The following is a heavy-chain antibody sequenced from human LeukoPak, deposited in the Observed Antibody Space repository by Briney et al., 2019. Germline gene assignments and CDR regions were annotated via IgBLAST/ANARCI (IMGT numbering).Heavy chain of an antibody. CDR3: ARGGGYSSGYYPPEYFQH. CDR1: NDSMSTYF. J-gene: IGHJ1*01. V-gene: IGHV4-4*07. Sequence: PSETLSLTCNVSNDSMSTYFWSWIRQPAGKGLEWIGRIYTGGSTTYNPSLKSRVTISVDTSKNQFSLKLTSVTAADTAVYYCARGGGYSSGYYPPEYFQHWGQGTLVTVSS. CDR2: IYTGGST. D-gene: IGHD3-22*01.